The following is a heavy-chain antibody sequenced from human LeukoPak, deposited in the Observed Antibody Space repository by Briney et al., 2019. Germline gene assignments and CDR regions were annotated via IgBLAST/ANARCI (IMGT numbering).Heavy chain of an antibody. CDR3: ASSGSVPGAFDI. Sequence: GGSLRLSSAASRFTVTSNYMSWVGSAPGKGREWGSVSDSGDSTYCADSVTCRNTISRDNSKNTMYLQMTSLRAEDTAVYYLASSGSVPGAFDIWGQGTMVTVSS. J-gene: IGHJ3*02. CDR1: RFTVTSNY. CDR2: SDSGDST. V-gene: IGHV3-53*01. D-gene: IGHD6-25*01.